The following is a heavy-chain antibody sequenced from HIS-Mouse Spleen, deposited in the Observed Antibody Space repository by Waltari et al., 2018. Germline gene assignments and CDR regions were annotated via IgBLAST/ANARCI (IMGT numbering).Heavy chain of an antibody. D-gene: IGHD6-19*01. J-gene: IGHJ4*02. CDR2: IDWDDDK. Sequence: QVTLRESGPALVKPTQTLTLTCTFSGFSLSTSGMCVSWIRQPPGKALEWLARIDWDDDKYYSTALKTRLTIYRDTSKNQVVITMTNMDPLDTATYYCARIAEGYTSGWYAFDYWGQGTLVTVSS. CDR3: ARIAEGYTSGWYAFDY. V-gene: IGHV2-70*15. CDR1: GFSLSTSGMC.